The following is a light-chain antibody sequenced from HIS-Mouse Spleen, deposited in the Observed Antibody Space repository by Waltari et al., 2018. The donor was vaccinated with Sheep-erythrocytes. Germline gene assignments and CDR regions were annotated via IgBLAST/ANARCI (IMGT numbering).Light chain of an antibody. J-gene: IGLJ2*01. CDR2: DVS. CDR3: CSCAGSYAVV. Sequence: QSALTQPRSVSGSPGQSVTISCTGTSSDVGGYNYVSWYQQHPGKAPKLMIYDVSKRPSGVPDRFAGFKSGNMPPLTISGLQTEDAADYSCCSCAGSYAVVIGEETQMTV. CDR1: SSDVGGYNY. V-gene: IGLV2-11*01.